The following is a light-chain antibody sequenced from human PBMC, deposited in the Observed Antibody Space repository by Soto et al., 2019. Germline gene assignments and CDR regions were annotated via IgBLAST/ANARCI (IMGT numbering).Light chain of an antibody. CDR1: QSVTAN. CDR2: NGV. J-gene: IGKJ3*01. V-gene: IGKV3-15*01. CDR3: QQYNTLPPFT. Sequence: EIVMTQSPSSLSVSPGERATLSCRASQSVTANLAWYQQKPGQAPRLLIYNGVTSATGIPARFTGSGSGREYTLTINRLQSEDVAMYYCQQYNTLPPFTFGPGTKVELK.